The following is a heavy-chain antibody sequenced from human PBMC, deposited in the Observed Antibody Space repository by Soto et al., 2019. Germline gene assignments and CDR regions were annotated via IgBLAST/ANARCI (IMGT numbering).Heavy chain of an antibody. J-gene: IGHJ5*01. V-gene: IGHV4-30-2*01. CDR2: MYHSGST. Sequence: QLQLQESGSGLVKPSQTLSLTCAVSGGSISSGGYSWSWIRQPPGKGLEWIGYMYHSGSTYYNPSLNSRITISIDRSKTQFSLQLTSVTAADTAMYYCARVPDSWGQGILVTVSS. CDR1: GGSISSGGYS. CDR3: ARVPDS.